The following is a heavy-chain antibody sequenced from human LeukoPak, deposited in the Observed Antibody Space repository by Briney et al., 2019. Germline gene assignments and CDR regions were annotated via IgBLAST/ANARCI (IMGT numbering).Heavy chain of an antibody. V-gene: IGHV1-69*13. D-gene: IGHD3-10*01. CDR2: IIPIFGTA. J-gene: IGHJ4*02. CDR3: ARDRGLNYYGSGGWYFDY. CDR1: GGTFSSYA. Sequence: SVKVSCKASGGTFSSYAISWVRQAPGQGLEWMGGIIPIFGTANYAQKFQGRVTITADESTSTAYMELSSLRSEDTAVYYCARDRGLNYYGSGGWYFDYWGQGTLVTVSS.